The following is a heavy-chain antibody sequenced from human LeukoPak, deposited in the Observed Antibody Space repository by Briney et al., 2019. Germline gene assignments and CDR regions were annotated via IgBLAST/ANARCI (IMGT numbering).Heavy chain of an antibody. CDR1: GASISSYY. D-gene: IGHD3-22*01. CDR2: IYYSGST. CDR3: VRPDSSGYNYVD. Sequence: SETLSLTCTVSGASISSYYWSWIRQPPGKGLEWIGYIYYSGSTNYNPSLKSRLTISVDTSKTQFSLKLSCVTAADTAVYYCVRPDSSGYNYVDWGQGTLVTVSS. V-gene: IGHV4-59*01. J-gene: IGHJ4*02.